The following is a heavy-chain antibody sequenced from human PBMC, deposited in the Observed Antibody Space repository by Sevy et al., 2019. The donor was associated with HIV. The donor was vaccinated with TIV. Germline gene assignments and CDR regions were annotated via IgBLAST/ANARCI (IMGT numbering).Heavy chain of an antibody. J-gene: IGHJ4*02. V-gene: IGHV4-61*01. CDR3: ARLSAVSRSYNFDY. CDR1: GDSVSSDNYY. Sequence: SETLSLTCTVSGDSVSSDNYYWSWIRQPPGKGLEWNGYMFYRGSTNYNPSLKSRVTISVDTSKKQFSLKLNSVTAADTAVYYCARLSAVSRSYNFDYRGQGTLFTVSS. CDR2: MFYRGST. D-gene: IGHD4-4*01.